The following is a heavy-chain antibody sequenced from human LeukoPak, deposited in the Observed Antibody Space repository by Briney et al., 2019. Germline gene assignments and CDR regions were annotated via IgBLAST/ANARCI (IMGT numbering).Heavy chain of an antibody. J-gene: IGHJ6*04. Sequence: GASVKVSSKATGGIFSFYAIAWVRQAPGQGLEWMGGIVPILATTNYAQKFQDRVTISADNSTSTAYMELSSLKSDDTAVYYCARVSYNWNLLGRPYYYGMDVWGNGTTVTVSS. V-gene: IGHV1-69*10. D-gene: IGHD1-1*01. CDR3: ARVSYNWNLLGRPYYYGMDV. CDR2: IVPILATT. CDR1: GGIFSFYA.